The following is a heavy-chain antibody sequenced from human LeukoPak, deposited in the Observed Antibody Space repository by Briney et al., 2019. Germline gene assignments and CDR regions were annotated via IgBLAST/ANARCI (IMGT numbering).Heavy chain of an antibody. CDR1: GGSISSYY. CDR2: IYYSGST. V-gene: IGHV4-59*01. Sequence: SETLSLTCTVSGGSISSYYWSWIRQPPGKGLEWIGSIYYSGSTYYNPSLKSRVTISVDTSKNQFSLKLSSVTAADTAVYYCARTFGVVTPFDYWGQGTLVTVSS. CDR3: ARTFGVVTPFDY. J-gene: IGHJ4*02. D-gene: IGHD3-3*01.